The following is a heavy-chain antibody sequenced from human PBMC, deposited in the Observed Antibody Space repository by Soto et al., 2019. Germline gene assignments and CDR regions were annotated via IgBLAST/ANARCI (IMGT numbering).Heavy chain of an antibody. CDR1: GGSISSYY. CDR2: IYSSGST. CDR3: ARGRKYLSGVSRYVTYVDH. J-gene: IGHJ4*02. V-gene: IGHV4-4*07. Sequence: QVQLQESGPGLVKPSETLSLTCSVSGGSISSYYWNWIRQPAGKGLERIGRIYSSGSTGYNPSLKSRVTTSVGTSKNRFFLTLSSVSGAYAAVYYCARGRKYLSGVSRYVTYVDHCGQGTLVAV. D-gene: IGHD2-15*01.